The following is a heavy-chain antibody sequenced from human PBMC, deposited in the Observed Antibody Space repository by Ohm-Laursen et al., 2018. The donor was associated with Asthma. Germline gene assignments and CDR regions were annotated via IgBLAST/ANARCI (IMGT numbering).Heavy chain of an antibody. J-gene: IGHJ6*02. CDR3: ARSRRGGTYPLYYGMDV. CDR1: GAAVSSYSVY. V-gene: IGHV4-61*03. D-gene: IGHD1-26*01. CDR2: MYNSGST. Sequence: TLSLTCSVSGAAVSSYSVYWSWIRQPPGKGLEWFGYMYNSGSTAYNPSLKSRITISVDTSKNHFSLRLISVTAADTAVYYCARSRRGGTYPLYYGMDVWGQGTTVTVTS.